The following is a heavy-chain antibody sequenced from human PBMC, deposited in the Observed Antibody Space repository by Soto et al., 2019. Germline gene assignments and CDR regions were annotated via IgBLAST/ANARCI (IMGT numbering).Heavy chain of an antibody. V-gene: IGHV3-74*01. CDR1: GFTLRNYW. J-gene: IGHJ4*02. CDR2: ITNDGSTT. Sequence: EVQLVESGGGLVQPGGSLRLSCVASGFTLRNYWMHWFRQAPGKGLVWVSRITNDGSTTYYADSVKGRFTISRDNAKNTLYLPVDSLRVEDTAVYYCAREPDGAGGTADYWGQGPVVTVS. CDR3: AREPDGAGGTADY. D-gene: IGHD1-26*01.